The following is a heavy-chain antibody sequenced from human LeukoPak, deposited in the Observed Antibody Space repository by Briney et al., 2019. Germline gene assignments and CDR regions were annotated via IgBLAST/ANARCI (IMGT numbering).Heavy chain of an antibody. Sequence: PGGSLRLSCAASGLIFNDYYMNWIRQAPGRGLEWLSYISNTGSAAYYADSVKGRFTISRDNAKNLLYLQMNSLRAEDTAVYYCASDSSGYFGPWGQGTLVTASS. CDR1: GLIFNDYY. V-gene: IGHV3-11*01. CDR2: ISNTGSAA. CDR3: ASDSSGYFGP. J-gene: IGHJ5*02. D-gene: IGHD3-22*01.